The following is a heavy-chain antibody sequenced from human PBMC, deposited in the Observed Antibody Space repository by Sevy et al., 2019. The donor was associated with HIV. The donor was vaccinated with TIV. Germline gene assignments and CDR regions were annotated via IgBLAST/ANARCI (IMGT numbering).Heavy chain of an antibody. V-gene: IGHV1-2*02. CDR2: INPNSGGT. D-gene: IGHD1-26*01. CDR1: GYTFTDYY. J-gene: IGHJ5*02. CDR3: ARASLGGAQEGNWFDP. Sequence: ASVKVSCKASGYTFTDYYIHWVRQAPGQGLEWMGWINPNSGGTNYAQKFQGRVTMTRDTSISTAYMELSRLRSDDTAVYYCARASLGGAQEGNWFDPWGQGTLVTVSS.